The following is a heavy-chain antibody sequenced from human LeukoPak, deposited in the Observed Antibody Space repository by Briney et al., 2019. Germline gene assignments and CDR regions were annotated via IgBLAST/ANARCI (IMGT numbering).Heavy chain of an antibody. V-gene: IGHV1-46*01. Sequence: XQAPGQGLXXXXXXNXSGGXTSYAQKFQGRVTMTRDTSTSTVYMELSSLRSEDTAVYYCARDAGPIAAAGTGVYYYYYGMDVWGQGTTVTVSS. CDR2: XNXSGGXT. D-gene: IGHD6-13*01. CDR3: ARDAGPIAAAGTGVYYYYYGMDV. J-gene: IGHJ6*02.